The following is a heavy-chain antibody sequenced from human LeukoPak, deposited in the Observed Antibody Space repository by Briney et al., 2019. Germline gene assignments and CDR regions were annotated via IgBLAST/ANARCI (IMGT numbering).Heavy chain of an antibody. J-gene: IGHJ4*02. V-gene: IGHV3-23*01. Sequence: GGSLRLSCAASGYIFSSYAMSGVRRAPGGGGVWVSSISGSGGSTYYADSVKGRFTISRDNSKNTVYLQMNSLRAEDTAVYYCAKDRSCISDVCHGDFHYWGQGTLVTVSS. D-gene: IGHD2-8*01. CDR2: ISGSGGST. CDR3: AKDRSCISDVCHGDFHY. CDR1: GYIFSSYA.